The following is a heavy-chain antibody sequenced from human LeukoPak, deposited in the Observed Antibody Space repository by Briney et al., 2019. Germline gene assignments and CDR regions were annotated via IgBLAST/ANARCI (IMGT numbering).Heavy chain of an antibody. CDR2: IYYSGST. CDR3: ARVGRITGTSLDY. D-gene: IGHD1-20*01. CDR1: GGSISSSSYY. J-gene: IGHJ4*02. V-gene: IGHV4-39*07. Sequence: SETLSLTCTVSGGSISSSSYYWGWIRQPPGKGLEWIGSIYYSGSTYYNPSLKSRVTISVDTSKNQFSLKLSSVTAADTAVYYCARVGRITGTSLDYWGQGTLVTVSS.